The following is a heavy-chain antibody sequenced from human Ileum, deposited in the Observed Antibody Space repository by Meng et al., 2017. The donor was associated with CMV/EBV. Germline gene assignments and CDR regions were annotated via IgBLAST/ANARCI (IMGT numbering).Heavy chain of an antibody. D-gene: IGHD4/OR15-4a*01. J-gene: IGHJ6*02. Sequence: GESLKISCAASGFTFNNYWMAWVRQAPGKGLEWVANIRQDGSETHYVDSVKGRFTISRDNAKKSLYLQTNSLRDDETARYYCARVYDYGGANYGMDVWGHGTTVTVSS. V-gene: IGHV3-7*01. CDR3: ARVYDYGGANYGMDV. CDR2: IRQDGSET. CDR1: GFTFNNYW.